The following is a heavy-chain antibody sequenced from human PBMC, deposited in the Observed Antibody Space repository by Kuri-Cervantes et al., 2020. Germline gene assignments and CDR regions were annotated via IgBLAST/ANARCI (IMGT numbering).Heavy chain of an antibody. CDR2: ISPNSGGT. CDR3: ARTASGSYYPSGD. J-gene: IGHJ4*02. V-gene: IGHV1-2*02. D-gene: IGHD1-26*01. Sequence: ASVKVSCKASGFTFTHNYIHWVRQAPGQGLEWMGWISPNSGGTHYAQSFQGRVTMTRDTSISTAYMELSRLRSDDTAVYYCARTASGSYYPSGDWGQGTLVTVSS. CDR1: GFTFTHNY.